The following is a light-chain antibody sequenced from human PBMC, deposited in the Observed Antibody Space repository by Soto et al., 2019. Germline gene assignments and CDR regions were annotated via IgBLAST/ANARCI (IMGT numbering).Light chain of an antibody. J-gene: IGKJ1*01. CDR2: GAS. V-gene: IGKV3-15*01. CDR3: QQYNNWPRT. Sequence: EVMMTQSPATLSVSPGERATLSCRASQSVSSNLAWYQQKPGQAPRLVINGASTRATGIPARFSGSGSGTEFTLTISSLQSEDFAVYYCQQYNNWPRTFGQGTKVEIK. CDR1: QSVSSN.